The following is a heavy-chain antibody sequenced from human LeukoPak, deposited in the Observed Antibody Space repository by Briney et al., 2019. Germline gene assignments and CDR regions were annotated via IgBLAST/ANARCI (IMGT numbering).Heavy chain of an antibody. D-gene: IGHD2-8*02. CDR3: ATYRQVLLPFES. V-gene: IGHV3-23*01. CDR2: ISGSGGST. CDR1: GFTFSSYA. J-gene: IGHJ4*02. Sequence: PGGSLRLSCAASGFTFSSYAMSWVRQAPGKGLEWVSAISGSGGSTYYADPVKGRFTISRDNSKSTLSLQMNSLRAEDTAIYYCATYRQVLLPFESWGQGTLVTVSS.